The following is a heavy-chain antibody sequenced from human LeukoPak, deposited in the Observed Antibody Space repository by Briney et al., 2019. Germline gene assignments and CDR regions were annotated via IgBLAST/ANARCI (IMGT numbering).Heavy chain of an antibody. CDR3: ARGNYCNGGSCYGSWGWAPNQASYYFDY. CDR2: IYYSGST. D-gene: IGHD2-15*01. Sequence: PSETLSLTCTVSGGSISSGGYYWSWIRQHPGKGLEWIGYIYYSGSTYYNPSLKSRVTISVDTSKNQFSLKLSSVTAADTAVYYCARGNYCNGGSCYGSWGWAPNQASYYFDYWGQGTLVTVSS. CDR1: GGSISSGGYY. V-gene: IGHV4-31*03. J-gene: IGHJ4*02.